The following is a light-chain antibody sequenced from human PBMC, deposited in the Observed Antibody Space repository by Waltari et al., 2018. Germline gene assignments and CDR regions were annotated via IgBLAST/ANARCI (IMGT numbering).Light chain of an antibody. Sequence: QSALTQPASVSGSPGQSITISCPGTSGDVGGENYVPWYQQHPGKAPKLMIYDVSNRPSGVSNRFSASKSGNTASLTISGLQAEDEGDYYCSSYASVSSLVFGGGTRLTVL. CDR2: DVS. CDR3: SSYASVSSLV. V-gene: IGLV2-14*01. J-gene: IGLJ2*01. CDR1: SGDVGGENY.